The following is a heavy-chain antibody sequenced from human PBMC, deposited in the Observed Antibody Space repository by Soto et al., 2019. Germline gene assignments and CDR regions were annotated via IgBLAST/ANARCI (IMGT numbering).Heavy chain of an antibody. J-gene: IGHJ4*02. CDR2: IYYSGST. Sequence: QVQLQESGPGLVKPSQTLSLTCTVSGGSISSGGYYWSWIRQHPGKGLEWIGYIYYSGSTYYNPSLQRRVTISVDTSKNQFSLKLSSVTAADTAVYYCASVGPSGYYIVDYWGQGTLVTVSS. CDR3: ASVGPSGYYIVDY. V-gene: IGHV4-31*03. D-gene: IGHD3-22*01. CDR1: GGSISSGGYY.